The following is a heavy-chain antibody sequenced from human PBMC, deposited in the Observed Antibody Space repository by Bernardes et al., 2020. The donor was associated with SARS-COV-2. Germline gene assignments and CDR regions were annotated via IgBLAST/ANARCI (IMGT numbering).Heavy chain of an antibody. CDR3: ARGNGGGTYYYGMDV. V-gene: IGHV4-34*01. J-gene: IGHJ6*02. CDR1: GGSFSGYY. Sequence: SETLSLTCAVYGGSFSGYYWSWIRQPPGKGLEWIGEINHSGSTNYNPSLKSRVTISVDTSKNQFSLKLSSVTAADTAVYYCARGNGGGTYYYGMDVWGQGTTVTVS. CDR2: INHSGST. D-gene: IGHD4-17*01.